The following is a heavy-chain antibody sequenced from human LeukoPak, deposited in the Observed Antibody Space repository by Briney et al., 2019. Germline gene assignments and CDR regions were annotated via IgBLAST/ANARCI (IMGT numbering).Heavy chain of an antibody. V-gene: IGHV3-7*01. CDR2: IKQDGSEK. CDR1: GFTFSSYW. CDR3: ARESGGLFWSGYYGLGDYYYYGMDV. J-gene: IGHJ6*02. D-gene: IGHD3-3*01. Sequence: PGGSLRLSCAASGFTFSSYWMSWVRQAPGKGLEWVANIKQDGSEKYYVDSVKGRFTISRDNAKNSLYLQMNSLRAEDTAVYYCARESGGLFWSGYYGLGDYYYYGMDVWGQGTTVTVSS.